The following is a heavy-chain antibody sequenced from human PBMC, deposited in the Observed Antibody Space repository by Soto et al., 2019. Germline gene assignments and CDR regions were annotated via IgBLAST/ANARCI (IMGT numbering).Heavy chain of an antibody. V-gene: IGHV4-59*01. D-gene: IGHD4-17*01. J-gene: IGHJ5*02. CDR3: ARDRYGDNWFDP. Sequence: PSETLSLTCTVSGGSISSYYWSWIRQPPGKGLEWIGYIYYSGSTNYNPSLKSRVTISVDTSKNQFSQKLSSVTAADTAVYYCARDRYGDNWFDPWGQGTLVTVSS. CDR2: IYYSGST. CDR1: GGSISSYY.